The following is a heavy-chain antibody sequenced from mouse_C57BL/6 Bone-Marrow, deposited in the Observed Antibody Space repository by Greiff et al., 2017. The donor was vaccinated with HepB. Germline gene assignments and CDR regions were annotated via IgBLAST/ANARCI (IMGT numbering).Heavy chain of an antibody. CDR3: ARLDGYYRGYYAMDY. Sequence: EVKVEESGGGLVQPGGSLKLSCAASGFTFSDYGMAWVRQAPRKGPEWVAFISNLAYSIYYADTVTGRFTISRENAKNTLYLEMSSLRSEDTAMYYCARLDGYYRGYYAMDYWGQGTSVTVSS. CDR2: ISNLAYSI. D-gene: IGHD2-3*01. CDR1: GFTFSDYG. J-gene: IGHJ4*01. V-gene: IGHV5-15*04.